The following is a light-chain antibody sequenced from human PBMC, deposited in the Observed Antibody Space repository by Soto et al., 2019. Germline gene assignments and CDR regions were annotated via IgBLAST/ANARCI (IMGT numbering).Light chain of an antibody. V-gene: IGKV3-20*01. CDR2: GAS. J-gene: IGKJ1*01. CDR1: QSVTNNF. CDR3: QQYGSAPRT. Sequence: EIVLTQSPGTLSLSPGERATLSCRASQSVTNNFLAWYQHQPGQAPRLLIYGASNRATGVPDRFSGDGSGTDFTLTISRLEPEDFAVFYCQQYGSAPRTFGQGTKV.